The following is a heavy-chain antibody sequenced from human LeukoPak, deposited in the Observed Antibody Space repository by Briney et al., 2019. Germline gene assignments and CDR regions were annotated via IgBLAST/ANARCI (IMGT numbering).Heavy chain of an antibody. CDR1: GFTFSSYS. J-gene: IGHJ3*02. D-gene: IGHD3-22*01. CDR2: ISSSSSYI. Sequence: GGSLRLSCAASGFTFSSYSMNWVRQAPGKGLEWVSSISSSSSYIYYADSVKGRFTISRDNAKNSLYLQMNSLRAEDTAVYYCARDPHMIVPSGGAFDIWGQGTMVTVSS. CDR3: ARDPHMIVPSGGAFDI. V-gene: IGHV3-21*01.